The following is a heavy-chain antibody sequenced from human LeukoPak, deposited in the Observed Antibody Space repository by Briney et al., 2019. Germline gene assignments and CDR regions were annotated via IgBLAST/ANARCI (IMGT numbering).Heavy chain of an antibody. Sequence: PSETLSLTCTVSGGSISSSSYYWGWIRQPPGKGLEWIGNIYYSGSTYYNPSLKSRLTISVDTSKNQFSLKLSSVTAADTAVYYCARDVRNYYGSGSYRAYYYMDVWGKGTTVTISS. CDR2: IYYSGST. CDR3: ARDVRNYYGSGSYRAYYYMDV. V-gene: IGHV4-39*07. J-gene: IGHJ6*03. CDR1: GGSISSSSYY. D-gene: IGHD3-10*01.